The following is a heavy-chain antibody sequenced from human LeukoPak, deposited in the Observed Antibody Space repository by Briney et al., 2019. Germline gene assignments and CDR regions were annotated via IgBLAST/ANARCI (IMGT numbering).Heavy chain of an antibody. CDR1: GYTFTSYG. J-gene: IGHJ6*03. CDR3: ARLATGTTDNKPDYYYYMDV. V-gene: IGHV1-18*01. D-gene: IGHD1-1*01. CDR2: ISAYNGNT. Sequence: GASVKVSCKASGYTFTSYGISWVRQAPGQGLEWMGWISAYNGNTNYAQKLQGRVTMTADTSTSTAYMELRSLRSDDTAVYYCARLATGTTDNKPDYYYYMDVWGKGTTVTVSS.